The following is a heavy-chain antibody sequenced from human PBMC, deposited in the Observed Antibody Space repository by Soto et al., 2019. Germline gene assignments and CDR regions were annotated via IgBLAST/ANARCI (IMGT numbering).Heavy chain of an antibody. D-gene: IGHD4-17*01. CDR2: ISGSGGST. CDR1: GFTFSSYA. J-gene: IGHJ3*02. Sequence: EVQLLGSGGGLVQPGGSLRVSWAASGFTFSSYAMSWVRQAPGNGLEWVSAISGSGGSTYYADSVKGRFTISRDNSKNTLYLQMNSLRAEDTAVYYCAKGPCDYPWNQNAFDIWGQGTMVTVSS. CDR3: AKGPCDYPWNQNAFDI. V-gene: IGHV3-23*01.